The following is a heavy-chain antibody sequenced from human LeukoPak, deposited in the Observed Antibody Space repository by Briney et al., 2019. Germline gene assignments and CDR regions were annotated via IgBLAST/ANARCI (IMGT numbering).Heavy chain of an antibody. CDR1: GFTFSSYA. D-gene: IGHD3-22*01. J-gene: IGHJ4*02. CDR3: AKDLHYDSSGYYYGYFDY. CDR2: ISGSGGST. Sequence: GGSLRLSCAASGFTFSSYAMSGVRQAPGKALEWVSAISGSGGSTYYTDSVKGRFTISIDNSKNTLYLQMNSLRAEDTAVYYCAKDLHYDSSGYYYGYFDYWGQGTLVTVSS. V-gene: IGHV3-23*01.